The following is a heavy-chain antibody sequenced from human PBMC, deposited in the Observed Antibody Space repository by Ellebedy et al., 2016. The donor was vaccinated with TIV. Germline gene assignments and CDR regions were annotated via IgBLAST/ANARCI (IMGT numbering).Heavy chain of an antibody. D-gene: IGHD2-21*02. CDR1: GFTFSSYW. J-gene: IGHJ4*02. V-gene: IGHV3-7*01. Sequence: GESLKISXAASGFTFSSYWMSWVRQAPGKGLEWVANIKQDGSEKYYVDSVKGRFTISRDNAKNSLYLQMNSLRAEDTAVYYCARGGLGLYCGGDCYSDYFDYWGQGTLVTVSS. CDR3: ARGGLGLYCGGDCYSDYFDY. CDR2: IKQDGSEK.